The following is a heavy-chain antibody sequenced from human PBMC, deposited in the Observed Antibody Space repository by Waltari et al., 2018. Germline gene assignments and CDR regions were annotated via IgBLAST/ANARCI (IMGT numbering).Heavy chain of an antibody. CDR3: ARGDYDILTGYSPGNWFDP. CDR1: GGSISSYY. Sequence: QVQLQESGPGLVKPSETLSLTCTVSGGSISSYYWSWIRQPPGKGLEWIGYIYYSGSTNYNPSLKSRVTISVDTSKNQFSLKLSSVTAADTAVYYCARGDYDILTGYSPGNWFDPWGQGTLVTVSS. J-gene: IGHJ5*02. CDR2: IYYSGST. V-gene: IGHV4-59*01. D-gene: IGHD3-9*01.